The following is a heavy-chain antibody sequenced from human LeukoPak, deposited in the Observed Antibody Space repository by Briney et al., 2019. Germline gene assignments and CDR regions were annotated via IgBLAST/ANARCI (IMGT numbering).Heavy chain of an antibody. CDR1: GFTFSSYG. D-gene: IGHD6-13*01. Sequence: GGSLRLSCAASGFTFSSYGMHWVRQAPGKGLEWVAVISYDGSNKYYADSVKGRFTISRDNSKNTLYLQMNSLRAEDTAVYYCAKPSLYSSSWYPPFDYWGQGTLVTVSS. J-gene: IGHJ4*02. V-gene: IGHV3-30*18. CDR2: ISYDGSNK. CDR3: AKPSLYSSSWYPPFDY.